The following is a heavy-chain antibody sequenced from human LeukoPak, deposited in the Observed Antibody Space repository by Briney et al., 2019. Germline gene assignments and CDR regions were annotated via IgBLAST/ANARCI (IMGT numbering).Heavy chain of an antibody. CDR3: VRETFIAMVGSHALDI. J-gene: IGHJ3*02. Sequence: GGSLRLSCAASGFTFSSYWMHWVRQAPGKGLVWVSRINSDGSSTSYADSVRGRFTISRDNAKNMLYLQMSGLNAEDTAVYYCVRETFIAMVGSHALDIWGQGTMVTVSS. CDR1: GFTFSSYW. CDR2: INSDGSST. D-gene: IGHD6-19*01. V-gene: IGHV3-74*01.